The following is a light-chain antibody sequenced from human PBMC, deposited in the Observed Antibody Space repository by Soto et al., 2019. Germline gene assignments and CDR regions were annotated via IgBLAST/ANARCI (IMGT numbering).Light chain of an antibody. CDR3: QQRSNWLT. CDR1: QTIGGNY. J-gene: IGKJ4*02. CDR2: DAS. V-gene: IGKV3-11*01. Sequence: EIVLTQSPGTLSFSPGETATLSCRASQTIGGNYLAWYQQKPGQAPRLLIYDASNRATGIPARFSGSGSGTDFTLTISSLEPEDFAVYYCQQRSNWLTFGGGTKVDIK.